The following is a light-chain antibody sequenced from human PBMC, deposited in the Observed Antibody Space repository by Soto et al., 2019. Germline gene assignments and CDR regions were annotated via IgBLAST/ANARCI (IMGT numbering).Light chain of an antibody. V-gene: IGKV3-20*01. Sequence: EIVLTQSPGTLSLSPGERATLSCRASQSVSSSYLAWYQQKPGQAPRLLIYRTSNRANGIPDRFSGSGSGTDFTLTISRLEPEDFAVYWCQQYDSSPRTFGQGTKVDIK. CDR1: QSVSSSY. CDR2: RTS. CDR3: QQYDSSPRT. J-gene: IGKJ1*01.